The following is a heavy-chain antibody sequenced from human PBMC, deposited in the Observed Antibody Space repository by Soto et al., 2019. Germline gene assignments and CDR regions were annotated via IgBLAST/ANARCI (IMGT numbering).Heavy chain of an antibody. CDR3: ARLGFGDYYCYYGMDV. Sequence: QVQLVQSGAEVKKPGASVKVSCKASGYTFTSYGISWVRQAPGQGLEWMGWISAYNGNTNYAQKLRGRVNMTTDTSTSPAYQELRSLRSDDTAVYYCARLGFGDYYCYYGMDVWGQGTTVTVSS. D-gene: IGHD3-10*01. V-gene: IGHV1-18*01. J-gene: IGHJ6*02. CDR1: GYTFTSYG. CDR2: ISAYNGNT.